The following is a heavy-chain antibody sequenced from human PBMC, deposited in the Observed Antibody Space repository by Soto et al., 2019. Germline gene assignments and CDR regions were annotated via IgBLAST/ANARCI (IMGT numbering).Heavy chain of an antibody. Sequence: ASVKVSCKASGYTFTSYAMHWVRQAPGQRLEWMGWINAGNGNTKYSQKFQGRVTITRDTSASTAYMELSSLRSEDTAVYYCARDRVLRLWFGRDMDVWGKGTTVTVSS. D-gene: IGHD3-10*01. V-gene: IGHV1-3*01. J-gene: IGHJ6*03. CDR3: ARDRVLRLWFGRDMDV. CDR1: GYTFTSYA. CDR2: INAGNGNT.